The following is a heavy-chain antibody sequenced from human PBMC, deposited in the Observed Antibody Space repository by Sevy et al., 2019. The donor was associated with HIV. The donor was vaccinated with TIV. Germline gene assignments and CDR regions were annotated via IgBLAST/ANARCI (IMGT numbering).Heavy chain of an antibody. CDR1: GGQISSYY. D-gene: IGHD5-12*01. V-gene: IGHV4-59*01. J-gene: IGHJ5*02. CDR3: ARAPPVRSGDDSLNWFDP. CDR2: IHYSGST. Sequence: SETLSLTCTVSGGQISSYYWSWIRQPPGKKLEWIGYIHYSGSTKYNPSLNSRVTMSVDTSKNQFSLKLTSVTAADTAVYYCARAPPVRSGDDSLNWFDPWGQGTLVTVSS.